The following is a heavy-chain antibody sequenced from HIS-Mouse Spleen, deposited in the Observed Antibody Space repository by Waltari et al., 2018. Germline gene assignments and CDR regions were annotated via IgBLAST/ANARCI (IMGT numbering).Heavy chain of an antibody. CDR3: ARVGQADAFDI. V-gene: IGHV1-2*02. D-gene: IGHD1-26*01. J-gene: IGHJ3*02. CDR1: GYTFTGYY. Sequence: QVQLVQSGAEVKKPGASVKVSCKASGYTFTGYYMHWGRQAPGQGLEWRGWINPTSGGTKYEQKVQGRVTMTRETSISTAYMELSRLRSDDTAVYYCARVGQADAFDIWGQGTMVTVSS. CDR2: INPTSGGT.